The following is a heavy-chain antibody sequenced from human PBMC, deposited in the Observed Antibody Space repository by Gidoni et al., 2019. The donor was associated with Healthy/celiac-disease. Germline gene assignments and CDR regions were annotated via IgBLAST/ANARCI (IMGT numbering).Heavy chain of an antibody. CDR2: ISGSGGST. D-gene: IGHD2-2*01. V-gene: IGHV3-23*01. J-gene: IGHJ4*02. CDR1: GFTFSSYA. Sequence: EVQLLESGGSLVQPGGSLRLSCAASGFTFSSYAMSWVRQAPGKGLEWVSAISGSGGSTYYADSVKGRFTISRDNSKNTLYLQMNSLRAEDTAVYYCAKDWDIVVVPAALFDYWGQGTLVTVSS. CDR3: AKDWDIVVVPAALFDY.